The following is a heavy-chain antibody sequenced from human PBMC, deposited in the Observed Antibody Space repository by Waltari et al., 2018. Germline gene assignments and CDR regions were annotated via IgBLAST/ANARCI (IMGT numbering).Heavy chain of an antibody. Sequence: QVQLVQSGAEVKKPGASVKVSCKASGYTFTGYYMHWVRQAPGQGLGWMGWINPTSGVTNDAQKFQGRVTMTRDTSISTAYRGLSRLRSDDTAVYYCARGGDIVAQGFDYWGQGTLVTVSS. CDR1: GYTFTGYY. D-gene: IGHD5-12*01. J-gene: IGHJ4*02. CDR2: INPTSGVT. V-gene: IGHV1-2*02. CDR3: ARGGDIVAQGFDY.